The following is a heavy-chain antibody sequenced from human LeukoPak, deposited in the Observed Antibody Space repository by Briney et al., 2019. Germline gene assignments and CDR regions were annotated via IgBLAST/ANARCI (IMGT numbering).Heavy chain of an antibody. CDR1: GGSISSSNYYY. CDR3: ARQVAGYAFDI. J-gene: IGHJ3*02. V-gene: IGHV4-39*01. Sequence: SETLSLTCGVPGGSISSSNYYYWGWIRQPPGKGLEWIGNIYYSGSTYYNPSLKSRVTISVDTSKNQFSLNLSSVTAADTAVYYCARQVAGYAFDIWGQGTMVTVSS. CDR2: IYYSGST. D-gene: IGHD6-19*01.